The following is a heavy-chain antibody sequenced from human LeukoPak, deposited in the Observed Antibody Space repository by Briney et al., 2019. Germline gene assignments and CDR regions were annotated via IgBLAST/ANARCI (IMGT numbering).Heavy chain of an antibody. D-gene: IGHD3-9*01. CDR1: GFTFSRYW. CDR3: VRGSYDWYGVDY. Sequence: PGGSLRLSCAASGFTFSRYWMHWVRQVPRKGLVWVSRINTDGSTTNYADSVKGRFTISRDNAKNTLYLQMNSLRAEDTAVYYCVRGSYDWYGVDYWGRGTLVTVSS. CDR2: INTDGSTT. J-gene: IGHJ4*02. V-gene: IGHV3-74*01.